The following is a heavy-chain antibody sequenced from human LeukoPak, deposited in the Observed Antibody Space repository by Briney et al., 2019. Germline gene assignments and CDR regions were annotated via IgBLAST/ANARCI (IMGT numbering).Heavy chain of an antibody. Sequence: QSGGSLRLSCAASGFTFSSNAMSWVRQAPGKGLEWVSGINYSGGSTYYADSVKGRFTISRDNSKNTLYLQMNNLGAEDTAVYYCSRLIAARTPYCFDYWGQGTLVTVSS. V-gene: IGHV3-23*01. CDR3: SRLIAARTPYCFDY. J-gene: IGHJ4*02. CDR1: GFTFSSNA. CDR2: INYSGGST. D-gene: IGHD6-6*01.